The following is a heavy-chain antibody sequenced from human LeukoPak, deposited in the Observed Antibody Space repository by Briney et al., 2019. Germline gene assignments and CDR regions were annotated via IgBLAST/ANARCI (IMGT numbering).Heavy chain of an antibody. V-gene: IGHV1-18*01. CDR3: ARDSIGDYVWGSYRHDFDY. Sequence: GASVKVACQACGYTFTSYGISWVRQAPGQGLEWMGWISAYNGNTNYAQKLQGRVTMTTDTSTSPAYMEMRRLRSDDTAVYYCARDSIGDYVWGSYRHDFDYWGQGTLVTVSS. D-gene: IGHD3-16*02. CDR1: GYTFTSYG. CDR2: ISAYNGNT. J-gene: IGHJ4*02.